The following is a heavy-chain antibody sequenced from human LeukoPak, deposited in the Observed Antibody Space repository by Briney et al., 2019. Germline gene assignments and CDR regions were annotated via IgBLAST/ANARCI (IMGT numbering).Heavy chain of an antibody. J-gene: IGHJ6*02. D-gene: IGHD3-22*01. CDR3: ASDSSGSPMNDYYGMDV. V-gene: IGHV1-18*01. CDR2: ISAYNGNT. CDR1: GYTFTSYG. Sequence: GASVKVSRKASGYTFTSYGISWVRQAPGQGLEWMGWISAYNGNTNYAQKLQGRVTMTTDTSTSTAYMELRSLRSDDTAVYYCASDSSGSPMNDYYGMDVWGQGTTVTVSS.